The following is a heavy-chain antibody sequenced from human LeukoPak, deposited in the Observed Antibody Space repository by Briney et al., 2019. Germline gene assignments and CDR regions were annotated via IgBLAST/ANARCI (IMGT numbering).Heavy chain of an antibody. CDR1: GFTFSDCS. Sequence: GGSLRLSCAASGFTFSDCSMNWVRQAPGKGLVWVSRINGDGTITTYADSVKGRFTISRDNAKNTLYLLMNSLRAEDTAVYYCAGRYCSSTTCYAYWGQGTLVTVSS. CDR3: AGRYCSSTTCYAY. V-gene: IGHV3-74*01. J-gene: IGHJ4*02. D-gene: IGHD2-2*01. CDR2: INGDGTIT.